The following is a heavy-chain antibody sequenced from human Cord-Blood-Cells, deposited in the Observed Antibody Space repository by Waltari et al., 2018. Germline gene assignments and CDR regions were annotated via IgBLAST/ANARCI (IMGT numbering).Heavy chain of an antibody. CDR2: ISAYNCNT. V-gene: IGHV1-18*04. CDR1: GYTFTSYG. Sequence: QVQLVQSGAEVKKPGASVKVSCKASGYTFTSYGISWVRQAPGQGLEWMGWISAYNCNTNNAQKLQGRVTMTTDTSTSTAYMELRSLRSDDTAVYYCARDYKRRLVRGAFDIWGQGTMVTVSS. CDR3: ARDYKRRLVRGAFDI. D-gene: IGHD5-12*01. J-gene: IGHJ3*02.